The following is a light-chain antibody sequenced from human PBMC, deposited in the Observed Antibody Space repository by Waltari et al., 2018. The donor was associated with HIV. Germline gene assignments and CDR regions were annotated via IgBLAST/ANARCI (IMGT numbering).Light chain of an antibody. Sequence: QSALTQPPSASGSPGQSVTISCTGTSSDIGGYNYVSWYQQHPGKAPKLIIYEVTTRPLGLPNRCSGSKSGSTASLTVSGLQAEDEADYYCVSYAGSNTVIFGGGTKLTVL. CDR3: VSYAGSNTVI. CDR1: SSDIGGYNY. J-gene: IGLJ2*01. V-gene: IGLV2-8*01. CDR2: EVT.